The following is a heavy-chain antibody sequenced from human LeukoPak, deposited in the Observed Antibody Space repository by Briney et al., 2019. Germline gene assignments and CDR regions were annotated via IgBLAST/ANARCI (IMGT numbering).Heavy chain of an antibody. V-gene: IGHV3-53*01. CDR2: IYSDGSP. CDR1: GFTLSSNY. Sequence: PGGSLRLSCAASGFTLSSNYMSWVRHAPAKGLEVVAVIYSDGSPYYSDYVKGRCNIARDNSKNTLYLQMNSLRAEDTAVYFCARDHSDYDAFDIWGQGTMVTVSS. J-gene: IGHJ3*02. CDR3: ARDHSDYDAFDI. D-gene: IGHD5-12*01.